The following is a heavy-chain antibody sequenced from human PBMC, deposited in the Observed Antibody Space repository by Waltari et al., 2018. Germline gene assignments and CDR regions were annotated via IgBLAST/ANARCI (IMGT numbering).Heavy chain of an antibody. V-gene: IGHV3-21*01. D-gene: IGHD3-3*01. Sequence: VQLVESGGGVVQPGRSLRLSCAASGFTFSSYSMNWVRQAPGKGLEWVSSISSSSSYIYYADSVKGRFTISRDNAKNSLYLQMNSLRAEDTAVYYCAREAGFDYYYYMDVWGKGTTVTVSS. CDR3: AREAGFDYYYYMDV. CDR1: GFTFSSYS. CDR2: ISSSSSYI. J-gene: IGHJ6*03.